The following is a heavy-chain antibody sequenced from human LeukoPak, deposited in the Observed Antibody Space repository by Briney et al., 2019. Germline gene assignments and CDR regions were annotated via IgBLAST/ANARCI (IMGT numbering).Heavy chain of an antibody. CDR1: GFTFSSYD. Sequence: GGSLRLSCAASGFTFSSYDMNWVRQAPGKGLEWVSSIISLSSYIYYVDSVKGRFTISRDNAKNSMYLHMNSLRVDDTAVYYCARGDYMDVWGKGTTVTVSS. J-gene: IGHJ6*03. CDR3: ARGDYMDV. V-gene: IGHV3-21*01. CDR2: IISLSSYI.